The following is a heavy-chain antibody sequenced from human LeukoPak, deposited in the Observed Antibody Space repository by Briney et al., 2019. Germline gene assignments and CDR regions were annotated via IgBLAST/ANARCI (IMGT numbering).Heavy chain of an antibody. CDR2: ISSSSSYT. D-gene: IGHD5-12*01. Sequence: GGSLRLSCAASGFSFSGYYMSWIRQAPGKGLEWVSYISSSSSYTNYADSVKGRFTISRDNAKNSLYLQMNSLRAEDTAVYYCARDLGSGYSGYVPFDYWGQGTLVTVSS. V-gene: IGHV3-11*06. CDR1: GFSFSGYY. CDR3: ARDLGSGYSGYVPFDY. J-gene: IGHJ4*02.